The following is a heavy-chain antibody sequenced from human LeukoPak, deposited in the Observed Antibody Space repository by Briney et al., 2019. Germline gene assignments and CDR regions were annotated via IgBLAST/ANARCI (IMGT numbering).Heavy chain of an antibody. V-gene: IGHV3-23*01. D-gene: IGHD4-17*01. CDR2: ISGSGGST. CDR3: AKGGASVTRYVDY. Sequence: PGGSLRLSCAASGFTFSSYAMSWVRQAPGKGLEWVSAISGSGGSTYYADSVKGRFTISRDNSQNTLYLQMNSLRPEDTAVYYCAKGGASVTRYVDYWGQGTLVTVSP. CDR1: GFTFSSYA. J-gene: IGHJ4*02.